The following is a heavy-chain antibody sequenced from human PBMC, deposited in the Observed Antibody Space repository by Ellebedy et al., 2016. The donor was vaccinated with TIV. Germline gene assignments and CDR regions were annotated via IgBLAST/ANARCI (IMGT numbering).Heavy chain of an antibody. CDR1: GFAFSSRW. J-gene: IGHJ6*02. CDR3: GRDDRYGLDV. Sequence: GESLKISCVASGFAFSSRWIHWVRQAPGKGLVWVSHINSDGSSPTYADSVKGRFNISRDNAKDTVYLQMNSLRAEDTAVYYCGRDDRYGLDVWGQGTTVIVSS. CDR2: INSDGSSP. V-gene: IGHV3-74*01.